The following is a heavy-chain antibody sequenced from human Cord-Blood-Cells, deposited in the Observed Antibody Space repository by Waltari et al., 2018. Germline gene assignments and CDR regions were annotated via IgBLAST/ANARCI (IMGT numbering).Heavy chain of an antibody. J-gene: IGHJ3*02. CDR2: INPNRGVK. Sequence: QVQLVQSGAEVKKRGASVKVSCKDSGYTFTGYYMHWVRQATGQGLEWMWWINPNRGVKNYAPKFQGWVTMTRDTSISTAYMELSRLRSDDTAVYYCARAPGFNYCNYDAFDIWGQGTMVTVSS. CDR3: ARAPGFNYCNYDAFDI. V-gene: IGHV1-2*04. CDR1: GYTFTGYY. D-gene: IGHD4-4*01.